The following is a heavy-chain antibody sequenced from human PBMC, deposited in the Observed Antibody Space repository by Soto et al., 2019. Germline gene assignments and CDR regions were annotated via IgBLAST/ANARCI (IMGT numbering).Heavy chain of an antibody. CDR1: GYTFTSYA. D-gene: IGHD5-12*01. CDR3: AREYSGYVHFDY. Sequence: QVQLVQSGAEVKKPGASVKVSCKASGYTFTSYAMHWVRQAPGQRLEWMGWINAGNGNTKYSQKFQGRVTITRDTSASTAYMELSSLRSEDTAVDYCAREYSGYVHFDYWGQGTLVTVSS. V-gene: IGHV1-3*01. J-gene: IGHJ4*02. CDR2: INAGNGNT.